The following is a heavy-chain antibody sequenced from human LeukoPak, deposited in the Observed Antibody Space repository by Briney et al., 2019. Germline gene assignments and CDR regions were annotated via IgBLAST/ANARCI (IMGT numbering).Heavy chain of an antibody. CDR2: IKSKRDGETT. CDR3: TTGISRAAHDGY. V-gene: IGHV3-15*01. Sequence: GGSLRLSCAASGFIFSSGWMNWVRQAPGKGLEWVGRIKSKRDGETTDYAAPVKGRFTISRDDSKNTLYLQMNSLESEDTGFYFCTTGISRAAHDGYWGLGTLVTVSS. J-gene: IGHJ4*02. D-gene: IGHD2/OR15-2a*01. CDR1: GFIFSSGW.